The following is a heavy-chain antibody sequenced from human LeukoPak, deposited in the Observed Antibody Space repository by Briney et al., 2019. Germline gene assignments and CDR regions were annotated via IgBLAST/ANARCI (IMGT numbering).Heavy chain of an antibody. CDR2: IYHSGST. J-gene: IGHJ6*03. D-gene: IGHD2-2*01. CDR3: ARVAADIVVVPAAIDYYYYYMDV. Sequence: PSETLSLTCTVSGYSISSGYYWGWIRQPPGKGLEWIGSIYHSGSTYYNPSLKSRVTISVDTSKNQFSLKLSSVTAADTAVYYCARVAADIVVVPAAIDYYYYYMDVWGKGTTVTVSS. V-gene: IGHV4-38-2*02. CDR1: GYSISSGYY.